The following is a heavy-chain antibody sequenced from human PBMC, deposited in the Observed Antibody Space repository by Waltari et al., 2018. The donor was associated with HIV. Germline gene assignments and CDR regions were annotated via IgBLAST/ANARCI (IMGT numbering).Heavy chain of an antibody. Sequence: QVQLQQWGAGLLKPSETLSLTCAVYGGSFSGYYWSWIRQPPGKGLGWIGEINPSGSTNYNPSLKSRVTISVDTSKNQFSLKLSSVTAADTAVYYCARTDYGSGSPLEYWGQGTLVTVSS. D-gene: IGHD3-10*01. V-gene: IGHV4-34*01. J-gene: IGHJ4*02. CDR2: INPSGST. CDR3: ARTDYGSGSPLEY. CDR1: GGSFSGYY.